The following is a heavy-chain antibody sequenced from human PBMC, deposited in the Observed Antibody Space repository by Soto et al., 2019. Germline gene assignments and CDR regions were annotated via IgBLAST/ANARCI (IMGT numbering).Heavy chain of an antibody. CDR2: IYYSGST. CDR1: GGSISSGGYY. CDR3: ARGEGGYSGYDSPSWYFDL. V-gene: IGHV4-31*03. D-gene: IGHD5-12*01. J-gene: IGHJ2*01. Sequence: QVQLQESGPGLVKPSQTLSLTCTVSGGSISSGGYYWSWIRQHPGKGLEWIGYIYYSGSTYYNPSLKSRVTISVDTSKNQFSLKLSSVTAADTAVYYCARGEGGYSGYDSPSWYFDLWGRGTLVTVSS.